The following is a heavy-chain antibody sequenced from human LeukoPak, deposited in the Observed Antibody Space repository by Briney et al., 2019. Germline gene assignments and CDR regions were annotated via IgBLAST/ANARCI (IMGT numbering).Heavy chain of an antibody. CDR2: ISGSGDST. Sequence: GGSLRLSCTASGFTFSSYAMSWVRQAPGRGLEWVSTISGSGDSTYYADSVKGRFTISRDNSKNTLYLQMNSLRPEDTAVYYCPKGCASTSCYTSEYWGQGTLVTVSS. D-gene: IGHD2-2*02. V-gene: IGHV3-23*01. CDR3: PKGCASTSCYTSEY. J-gene: IGHJ4*02. CDR1: GFTFSSYA.